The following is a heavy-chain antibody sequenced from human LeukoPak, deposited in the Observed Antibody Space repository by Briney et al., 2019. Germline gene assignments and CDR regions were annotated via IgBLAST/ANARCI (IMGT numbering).Heavy chain of an antibody. CDR1: GGSISSGSYY. J-gene: IGHJ3*02. CDR3: ARFYDSSGYYYVDAFDI. D-gene: IGHD3-22*01. CDR2: IYTSGST. V-gene: IGHV4-61*02. Sequence: SETLSLTCTVSGGSISSGSYYWSWIRQPAGKGLEWIGRIYTSGSTNYNPSLKSRVTISVDTSENQFSLKLSSVTAADTAVYYCARFYDSSGYYYVDAFDIWGQGTMVTVSS.